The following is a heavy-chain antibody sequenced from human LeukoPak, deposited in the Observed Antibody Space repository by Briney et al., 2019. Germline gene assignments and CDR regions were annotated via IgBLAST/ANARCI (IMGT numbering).Heavy chain of an antibody. CDR2: ISAYSGNT. D-gene: IGHD2-21*01. J-gene: IGHJ3*02. Sequence: ASVKVSCKASGYTFTSYGISWVRQAPGQGLEWMGWISAYSGNTNYAQKLQGRVTMTTDTSTSTAYMELRSLRSDDTAVYYCARGRGGDRRLAVSFDIWGQGTMVTVSS. CDR1: GYTFTSYG. V-gene: IGHV1-18*01. CDR3: ARGRGGDRRLAVSFDI.